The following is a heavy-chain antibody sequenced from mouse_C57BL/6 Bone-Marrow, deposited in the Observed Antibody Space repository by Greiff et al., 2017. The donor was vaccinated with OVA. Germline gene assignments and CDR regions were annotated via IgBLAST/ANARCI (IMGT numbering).Heavy chain of an antibody. D-gene: IGHD1-1*01. J-gene: IGHJ3*01. V-gene: IGHV2-2*01. Sequence: QVQLQQSGPGLVQPSQSLSITCTVSGFSLTSYGVHWVRQSPGKGLEWLGVIWSGGSTDYNAAFISRLSISKDNSKSQVFVKMNSLQADDTAIYYCARSTTVVDGFAYWGQGTLVTVSA. CDR1: GFSLTSYG. CDR2: IWSGGST. CDR3: ARSTTVVDGFAY.